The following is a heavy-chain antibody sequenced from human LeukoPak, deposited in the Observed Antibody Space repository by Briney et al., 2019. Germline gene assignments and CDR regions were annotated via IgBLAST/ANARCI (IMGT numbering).Heavy chain of an antibody. D-gene: IGHD3-10*01. J-gene: IGHJ5*02. CDR3: ARGRSELLYSNWFDP. V-gene: IGHV4-34*01. Sequence: SETLSLTCTVSGDSISSYYWSWIRQPPGKGLEWIGEINHSGSTNYNPSLKSRVTISVDTSKNQFSLKLSSVTAADTAVYYCARGRSELLYSNWFDPWGQGTLVTVSS. CDR1: GDSISSYY. CDR2: INHSGST.